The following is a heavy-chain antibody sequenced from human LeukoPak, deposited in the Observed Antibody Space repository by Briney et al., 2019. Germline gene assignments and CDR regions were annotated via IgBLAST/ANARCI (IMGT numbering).Heavy chain of an antibody. V-gene: IGHV1-69*13. J-gene: IGHJ4*02. CDR2: IIPIFGTA. Sequence: SVKVSCKASGGTFSSYAISWVRQAPGQGLEWMGGIIPIFGTANYAQKFQGRVTITADESTSTAYMELSSLRSDDTAVYYCARGLGSYPEIPLDYWDQGTLVTVSS. CDR1: GGTFSSYA. D-gene: IGHD3-16*02. CDR3: ARGLGSYPEIPLDY.